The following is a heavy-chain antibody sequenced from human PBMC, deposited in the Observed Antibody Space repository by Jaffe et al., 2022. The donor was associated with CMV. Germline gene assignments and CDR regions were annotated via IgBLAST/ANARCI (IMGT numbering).Heavy chain of an antibody. Sequence: QVQLVQSGAEVKKPGASVKVSCRASGYAFSNYSLHWLRQAPGQRFEWVGWINTGNGNAKYSQNFQGRVTINRDTSATTVFMELNSLTSEDTAVYYCARTPTKWLQIYYFDFWGQGTLVTVSS. J-gene: IGHJ4*02. V-gene: IGHV1-3*04. CDR2: INTGNGNA. CDR1: GYAFSNYS. D-gene: IGHD5-12*01. CDR3: ARTPTKWLQIYYFDF.